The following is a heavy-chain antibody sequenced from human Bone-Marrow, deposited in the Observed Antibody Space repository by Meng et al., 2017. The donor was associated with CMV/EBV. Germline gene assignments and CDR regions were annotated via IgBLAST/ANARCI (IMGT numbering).Heavy chain of an antibody. D-gene: IGHD2-8*01. Sequence: ASVKVSCKASGYTFTGYYMHWVRQAPGQGLEWMGWINPNSGGTNYAQKFQGRVTMTRDTSISTAYMELSRLRSDDTAVYYCARDFLYAENGMDVWGQGTTVTVSS. CDR3: ARDFLYAENGMDV. CDR2: INPNSGGT. J-gene: IGHJ6*02. CDR1: GYTFTGYY. V-gene: IGHV1-2*02.